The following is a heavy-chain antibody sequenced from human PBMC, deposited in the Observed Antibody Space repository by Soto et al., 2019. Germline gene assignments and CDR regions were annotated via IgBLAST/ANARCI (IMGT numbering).Heavy chain of an antibody. V-gene: IGHV3-23*01. Sequence: EVQVLESGGDLAQPGGSLRLSCAASGFSFSSYAMSWVRQSPGKGLEWVSSISRSGNSTYSADSVRGRFTIARDNSKNTLYMQMYSRRAEDTAVYYCAKDARILDWLPTSYYYDFWGRGALVTVSS. J-gene: IGHJ4*02. CDR3: AKDARILDWLPTSYYYDF. D-gene: IGHD3-9*01. CDR1: GFSFSSYA. CDR2: ISRSGNST.